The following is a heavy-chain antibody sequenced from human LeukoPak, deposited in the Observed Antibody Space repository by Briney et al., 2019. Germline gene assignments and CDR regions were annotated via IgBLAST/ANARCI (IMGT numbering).Heavy chain of an antibody. V-gene: IGHV1-2*02. Sequence: ASVKVSCKASGYTFTGYYMHWVRQAPGQGLEWMGWINPNSGGTNYAQKFQGRVTMTRDTSISTAYMELSRLRSDDTAVYYCARDHEIAVAGFDYYYYMDVWGKGTTVTVSS. CDR3: ARDHEIAVAGFDYYYYMDV. J-gene: IGHJ6*03. CDR2: INPNSGGT. CDR1: GYTFTGYY. D-gene: IGHD6-19*01.